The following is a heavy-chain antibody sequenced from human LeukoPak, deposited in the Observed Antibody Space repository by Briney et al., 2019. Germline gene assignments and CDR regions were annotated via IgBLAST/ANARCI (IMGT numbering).Heavy chain of an antibody. J-gene: IGHJ2*01. Sequence: PGGSLRLSCGASGITFSNYWMHWVRQAPGKWLVWVSRINRDGSNTIYADSVKSRLTILRDNAKNTVYVQMNSLRVEDTAVFYCATGLSQYYDLWGRGTLVTVSS. D-gene: IGHD2-8*02. CDR1: GITFSNYW. CDR3: ATGLSQYYDL. V-gene: IGHV3-74*01. CDR2: INRDGSNT.